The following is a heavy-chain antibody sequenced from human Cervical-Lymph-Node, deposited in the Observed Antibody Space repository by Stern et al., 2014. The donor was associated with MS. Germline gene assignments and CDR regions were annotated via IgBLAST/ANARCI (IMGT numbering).Heavy chain of an antibody. Sequence: QVQLQESGPGLVRPSQTLSLNCTVSGAAINSDGFYCSWNRQHPGKGLVGIGYFYPGGHSHYNPSLKSRILISAANTKKHLSMRLTSMTASETAVYYCAARSGVWGQGTLVTVST. V-gene: IGHV4-31*03. CDR2: FYPGGHS. D-gene: IGHD2-8*01. CDR3: AARSGV. J-gene: IGHJ4*02. CDR1: GAAINSDGFY.